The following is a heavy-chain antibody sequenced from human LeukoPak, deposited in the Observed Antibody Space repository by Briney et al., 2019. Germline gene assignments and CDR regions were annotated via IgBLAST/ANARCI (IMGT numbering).Heavy chain of an antibody. CDR1: GFTFTSSA. V-gene: IGHV1-58*01. J-gene: IGHJ4*02. D-gene: IGHD4-17*01. CDR3: AAEGDELSTTSFDY. Sequence: SVKVSCKASGFTFTSSAVQWVRQARGQRLEWIGWIVVGSGNTNYAQKFQERVTITRDMSTSTAYMELSSLRSEDTAVYYCAAEGDELSTTSFDYWGQGTLVTVSS. CDR2: IVVGSGNT.